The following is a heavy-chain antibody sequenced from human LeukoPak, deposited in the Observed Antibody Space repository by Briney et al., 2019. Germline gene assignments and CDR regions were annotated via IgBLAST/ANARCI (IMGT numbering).Heavy chain of an antibody. CDR2: IYYSGST. J-gene: IGHJ4*02. D-gene: IGHD3-22*01. V-gene: IGHV4-59*12. CDR1: GGSISSYY. Sequence: SETLSLTCTVSGGSISSYYWSWIRQPPGKGLEWIGYIYYSGSTNYNPSLKSRVTMSVDTSKNQFSLKLSSVTAADTAVYYCARDRYYYDSSGYLFDYWGQGTLVTVSS. CDR3: ARDRYYYDSSGYLFDY.